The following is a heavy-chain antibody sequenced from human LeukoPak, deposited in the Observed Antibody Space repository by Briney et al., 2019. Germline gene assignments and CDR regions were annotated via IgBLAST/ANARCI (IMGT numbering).Heavy chain of an antibody. CDR3: ARVTGYCSGGSCYYHYYYYYMDV. D-gene: IGHD2-15*01. CDR1: GFTFSTYW. Sequence: PGGSLRLSCAASGFTFSTYWMNWVRQAPGKGLEWVAFIRYDGSNKYYADSVKGRFTISRDNSKNTLYLQMNSLRAEDTAVYYCARVTGYCSGGSCYYHYYYYYMDVWGKGTTVTISS. J-gene: IGHJ6*03. V-gene: IGHV3-30*02. CDR2: IRYDGSNK.